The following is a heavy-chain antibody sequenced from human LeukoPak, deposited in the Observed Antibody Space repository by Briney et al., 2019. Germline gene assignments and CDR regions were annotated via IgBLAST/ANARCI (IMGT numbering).Heavy chain of an antibody. D-gene: IGHD1-14*01. CDR2: MNPNSGNT. V-gene: IGHV1-8*01. J-gene: IGHJ5*02. CDR3: ARGRRLRGWFDP. Sequence: ASVKVSLKASGYTFTSYDINWVRQATGQGLEWMGWMNPNSGNTGYAQKFQGRVTMTRNTSISTAYMELSSLRSEDTAVYYCARGRRLRGWFDPWGQGTLVTVSS. CDR1: GYTFTSYD.